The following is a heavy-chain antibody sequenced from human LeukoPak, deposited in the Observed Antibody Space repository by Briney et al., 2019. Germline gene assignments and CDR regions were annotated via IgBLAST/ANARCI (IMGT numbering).Heavy chain of an antibody. V-gene: IGHV3-21*01. J-gene: IGHJ3*02. CDR3: ARVAYYYGSGRPANDDAFDI. CDR2: ISSSSSYI. D-gene: IGHD3-10*01. CDR1: GFTFSSYS. Sequence: PGGSLRLSCAASGFTFSSYSMNWVRQAPGKGLEWVSSISSSSSYIYYADSVKGRFTISRDNAKNSLYLQMNSLRAEDTAVYYCARVAYYYGSGRPANDDAFDIWGQGTMVTVSS.